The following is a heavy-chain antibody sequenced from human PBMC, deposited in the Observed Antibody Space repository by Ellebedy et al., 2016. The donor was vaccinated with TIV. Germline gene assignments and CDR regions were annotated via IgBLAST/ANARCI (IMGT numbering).Heavy chain of an antibody. J-gene: IGHJ5*02. V-gene: IGHV3-48*04. D-gene: IGHD3-10*01. CDR2: ISSTTRTK. CDR1: GFTFSDYS. CDR3: ARGPYGSGAYFLDT. Sequence: GESLKISCAASGFTFSDYSMNWVRQAPGKGLEWISDISSTTRTKYYADSVKGRFTISRDNAKNSLFLQMDSLRVEDTAVYFCARGPYGSGAYFLDTWGQGTLVTVSS.